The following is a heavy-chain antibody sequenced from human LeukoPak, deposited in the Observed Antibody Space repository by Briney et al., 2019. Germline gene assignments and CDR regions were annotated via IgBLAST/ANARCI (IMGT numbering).Heavy chain of an antibody. D-gene: IGHD2-2*03. CDR2: ISYDGSNK. CDR1: GFTFSSYG. CDR3: AKSTLVIVVVPAAMSRYYYGMDV. J-gene: IGHJ6*02. V-gene: IGHV3-30*18. Sequence: GGSLRLSCAASGFTFSSYGMHWVRQAPGKGLEWVAVISYDGSNKYYADSVKGRFTISRDNSKNTLYLQMNSLRAEDTAVYYCAKSTLVIVVVPAAMSRYYYGMDVWGQGTTVTVSS.